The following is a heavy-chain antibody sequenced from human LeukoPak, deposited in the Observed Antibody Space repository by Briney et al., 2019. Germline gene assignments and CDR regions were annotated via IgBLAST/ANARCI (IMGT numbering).Heavy chain of an antibody. Sequence: SETLSLTCTVSGGSISSSSYYWGWIRQPPGKGLEWIGSIYYSGSTYYSPSLKSRVTISVDTSKNQFSLKLSSVTAADTAVYYCARRDYYGSGSYPNWFDPWGQGTLVTVSS. D-gene: IGHD3-10*01. V-gene: IGHV4-39*01. J-gene: IGHJ5*02. CDR2: IYYSGST. CDR1: GGSISSSSYY. CDR3: ARRDYYGSGSYPNWFDP.